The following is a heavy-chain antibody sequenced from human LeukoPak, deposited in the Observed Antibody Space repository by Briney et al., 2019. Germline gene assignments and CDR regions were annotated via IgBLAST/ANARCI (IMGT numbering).Heavy chain of an antibody. CDR3: ARVWELVAATRLQVNPDAFDI. D-gene: IGHD2-15*01. J-gene: IGHJ3*02. V-gene: IGHV1-18*01. Sequence: ASVNVSCKSSGYTFTSYGISWVRQAPGQGLEGMGWISAYNGNTNYAQKLQGRVTMTTDTSTSTAYMELRSLRSDDTAVYYCARVWELVAATRLQVNPDAFDIWGQGTMVTVSS. CDR2: ISAYNGNT. CDR1: GYTFTSYG.